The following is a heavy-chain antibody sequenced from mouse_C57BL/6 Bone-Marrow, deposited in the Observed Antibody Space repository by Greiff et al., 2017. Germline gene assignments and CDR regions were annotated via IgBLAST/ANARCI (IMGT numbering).Heavy chain of an antibody. CDR2: IHPNSGST. CDR1: GYTFTSYW. V-gene: IGHV1-64*01. D-gene: IGHD2-1*01. J-gene: IGHJ2*01. CDR3: ARRNYGNCYLDY. Sequence: VQLQQPGAELVKPGASVKLSCKASGYTFTSYWMHWVKQRPGQGLEWIGMIHPNSGSTNYNEKFKSKATLTVDKSSSTAYMQLSSLTSEDSAFYYCARRNYGNCYLDYWGQGTTLTVSS.